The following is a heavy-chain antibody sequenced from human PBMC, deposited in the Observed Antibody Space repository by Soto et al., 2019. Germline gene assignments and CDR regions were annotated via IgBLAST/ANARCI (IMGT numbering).Heavy chain of an antibody. CDR1: GYTFTSYG. Sequence: QVQLVQSGAEVKKPGASVKVSCKASGYTFTSYGISWVRQAPGQGLEWMGWISAYNGNTNYAQKLQGRVTMTTDTSTSTAYMELRSLRSDDTAVYYCAREGLSELYYYYYGMDVWGQGTTVTVSS. V-gene: IGHV1-18*01. CDR3: AREGLSELYYYYYGMDV. J-gene: IGHJ6*02. CDR2: ISAYNGNT. D-gene: IGHD1-26*01.